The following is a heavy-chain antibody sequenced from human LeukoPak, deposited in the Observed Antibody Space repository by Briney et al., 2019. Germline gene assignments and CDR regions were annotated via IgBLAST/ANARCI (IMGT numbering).Heavy chain of an antibody. CDR2: ISAYNGNT. D-gene: IGHD3-22*01. CDR1: GGTFSSYA. V-gene: IGHV1-18*01. J-gene: IGHJ3*02. Sequence: ASVKVSCKASGGTFSSYAINWVRQAPGQGLEWMGWISAYNGNTNYAQKLQGRVTMTTDTSTSTAYMELRSLRSDDTAVYYCAKSFYDSSGLDAFDIWGQGTMVTVSS. CDR3: AKSFYDSSGLDAFDI.